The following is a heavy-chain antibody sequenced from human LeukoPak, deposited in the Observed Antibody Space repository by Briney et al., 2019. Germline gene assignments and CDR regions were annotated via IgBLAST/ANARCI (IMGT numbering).Heavy chain of an antibody. CDR1: GYTFTDYH. D-gene: IGHD2-15*01. J-gene: IGHJ5*01. CDR2: INLNSGGT. Sequence: SVKLSCNGAGYTFTDYHIHRDRQAPGPGLELMGWINLNSGGTIYAQKFQGRVTMTRDTSINTAYMELSRLTSDDAAMYYCARFSCSGGTCYELGWFDSWGQGTLVTVSS. CDR3: ARFSCSGGTCYELGWFDS. V-gene: IGHV1-2*02.